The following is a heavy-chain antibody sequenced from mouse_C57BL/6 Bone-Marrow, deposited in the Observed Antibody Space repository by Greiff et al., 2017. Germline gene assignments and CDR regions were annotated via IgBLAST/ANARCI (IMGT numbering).Heavy chain of an antibody. CDR3: ARGLFITTGHKVY. CDR1: GFTFSSYA. Sequence: DVKLVESGGGLVKPGGSLKLSCAASGFTFSSYAMSWVRQTPEKRLEWVATISDGGSYTYYPDNVKGRFTISRDNAKNNLYLQMSHLKSEDTAMYYCARGLFITTGHKVYWGQGTLVTVSA. V-gene: IGHV5-4*03. J-gene: IGHJ3*01. CDR2: ISDGGSYT. D-gene: IGHD1-1*01.